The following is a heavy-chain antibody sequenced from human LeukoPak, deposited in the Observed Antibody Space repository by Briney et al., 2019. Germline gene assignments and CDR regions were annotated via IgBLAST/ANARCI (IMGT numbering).Heavy chain of an antibody. CDR3: ARDPLGVSDDFHY. J-gene: IGHJ4*02. D-gene: IGHD1-26*01. V-gene: IGHV4-39*07. CDR1: GDSITISSYY. Sequence: PSETLSLTCSVSGDSITISSYYWGWIRQPPGKGLEWIATIHYNGNTYYNPSLKSRVTISLNTSKNQFYLKLSSVTAADTAVYYCARDPLGVSDDFHYWGQGTLVTVSS. CDR2: IHYNGNT.